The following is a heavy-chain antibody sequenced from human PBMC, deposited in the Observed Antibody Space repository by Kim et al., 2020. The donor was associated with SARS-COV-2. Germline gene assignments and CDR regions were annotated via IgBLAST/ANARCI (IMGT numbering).Heavy chain of an antibody. CDR3: ARDLRLTRPMVRGVIMGYGFQH. Sequence: ASVKVSCKASGYTFTSYAMHWVRQAPGQRLEWMGWINAGNGNTKYSQKFQGRVTITRDTSASTAYMELSSLRSEDTAVYYCARDLRLTRPMVRGVIMGYGFQHWGQGTLVTVSS. CDR1: GYTFTSYA. CDR2: INAGNGNT. J-gene: IGHJ1*01. D-gene: IGHD3-10*01. V-gene: IGHV1-3*01.